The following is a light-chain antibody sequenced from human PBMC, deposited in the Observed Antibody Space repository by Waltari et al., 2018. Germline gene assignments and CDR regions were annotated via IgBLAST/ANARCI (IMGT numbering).Light chain of an antibody. CDR3: SSYTRRSYWV. Sequence: QSALTQPASVSGSPGQSITISCPGTSSDVGFYDFVSWFQQHPGKAPKVMISKVNNRPSGVSNRFSGSKSANTASLTISGLQAEDEADYYCSSYTRRSYWVFGGGTQLTVL. CDR1: SSDVGFYDF. V-gene: IGLV2-14*01. CDR2: KVN. J-gene: IGLJ3*02.